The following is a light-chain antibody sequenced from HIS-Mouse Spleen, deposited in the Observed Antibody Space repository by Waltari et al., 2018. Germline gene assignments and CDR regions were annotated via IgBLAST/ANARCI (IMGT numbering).Light chain of an antibody. CDR1: SLRRYY. CDR3: NSRDSSGNHYV. V-gene: IGLV3-19*01. Sequence: SSELTQEPAVSVALGQTVRITCQGDSLRRYYASWYQQKPGQAPVLVIYGKNNRPSGIPDRFSGSSSGNTASLTITGAQAEDEADYYCNSRDSSGNHYVFGTGTKVTVL. J-gene: IGLJ1*01. CDR2: GKN.